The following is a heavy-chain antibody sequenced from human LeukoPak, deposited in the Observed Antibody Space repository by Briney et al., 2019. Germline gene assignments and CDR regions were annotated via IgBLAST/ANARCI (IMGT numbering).Heavy chain of an antibody. CDR3: AVEWDYYDSSGYVFDY. Sequence: PSETLSLTCAVYGGSFSSYYWSWIRQPPGKGLEWIGEINHSGSTNYNPSLKSRVTISVDTSKNQFSLKLSSVTAADTAVYYCAVEWDYYDSSGYVFDYWGQGTLVTVSS. D-gene: IGHD3-22*01. CDR2: INHSGST. V-gene: IGHV4-34*01. J-gene: IGHJ4*02. CDR1: GGSFSSYY.